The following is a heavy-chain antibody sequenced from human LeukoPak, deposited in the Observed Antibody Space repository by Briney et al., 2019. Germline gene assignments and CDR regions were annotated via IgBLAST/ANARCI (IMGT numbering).Heavy chain of an antibody. Sequence: SETLSLTCTVSGGSISSSSYYWGWIRQPPGKGLEWIGTIYYSGSTYYNPSLESRLTISVDTSKNQFSLKLSSVTAADTAVYYCARYTLESKGVVVAATPDAFDIWGQGTMVTVSS. CDR2: IYYSGST. CDR1: GGSISSSSYY. V-gene: IGHV4-39*07. D-gene: IGHD2-15*01. CDR3: ARYTLESKGVVVAATPDAFDI. J-gene: IGHJ3*02.